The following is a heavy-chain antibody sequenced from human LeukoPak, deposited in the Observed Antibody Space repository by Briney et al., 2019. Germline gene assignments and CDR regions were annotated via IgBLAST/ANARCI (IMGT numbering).Heavy chain of an antibody. CDR1: GGPISSYY. CDR3: ARGAYCGGDCERPFDY. J-gene: IGHJ4*02. Sequence: SETLSLTCTVSGGPISSYYWSWIRQPPGKGLEWIGYIYYSGSTNYNPSLKSRVTMSVDTSKNQFSLKLSSVTAADTAVYYCARGAYCGGDCERPFDYWGQGTLVTVSS. V-gene: IGHV4-59*01. D-gene: IGHD2-21*02. CDR2: IYYSGST.